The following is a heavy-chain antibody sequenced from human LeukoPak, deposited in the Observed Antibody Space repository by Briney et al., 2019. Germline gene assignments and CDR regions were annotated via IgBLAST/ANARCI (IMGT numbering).Heavy chain of an antibody. CDR1: GYTFTSYY. J-gene: IGHJ6*03. D-gene: IGHD6-13*01. V-gene: IGHV1-46*01. Sequence: ASVKVSCKASGYTFTSYYMHWVRQAPGHGLEWMGIINPGGGSASYAQKFQGRVTMTRDMSTSTVYMELSSLRSEDTAVYYCARAAPQIEYSSSWYYYYYMDVWGKGTTVTVSS. CDR3: ARAAPQIEYSSSWYYYYYMDV. CDR2: INPGGGSA.